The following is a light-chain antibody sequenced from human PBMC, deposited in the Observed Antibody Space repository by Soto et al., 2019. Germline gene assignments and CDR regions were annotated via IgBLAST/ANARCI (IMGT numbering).Light chain of an antibody. Sequence: QSALTQPASVSGSPGQSITISCTGTISDVSGYNFVSWYQQYPGKAPKLMIYDVSNRPSGVSNRFSGSKSGNTASLTISRLQAEDEADYYCSSYTSSNTYVFGAGTKLTVL. CDR2: DVS. CDR1: ISDVSGYNF. V-gene: IGLV2-14*03. CDR3: SSYTSSNTYV. J-gene: IGLJ1*01.